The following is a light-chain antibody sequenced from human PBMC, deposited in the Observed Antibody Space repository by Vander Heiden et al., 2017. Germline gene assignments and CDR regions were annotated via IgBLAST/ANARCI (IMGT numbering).Light chain of an antibody. V-gene: IGKV3-20*01. J-gene: IGKJ4*01. CDR2: GAS. CDR1: QSVSSSY. CDR3: QQYGSSPLT. Sequence: VFTPSPCPLSLSPGERAPLSCRASQSVSSSYLAWYQQKPGQAPRLLIYGASSRATGIPDRFSGSGSGTDFTLTISRLEPEDFAVYYCQQYGSSPLTFGGGTKVEIK.